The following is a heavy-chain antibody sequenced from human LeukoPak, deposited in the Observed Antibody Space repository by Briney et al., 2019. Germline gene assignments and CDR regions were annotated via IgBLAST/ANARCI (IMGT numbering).Heavy chain of an antibody. CDR2: IYPGDSDT. D-gene: IGHD2-15*01. V-gene: IGHV5-51*01. Sequence: GESLKISCKGSGYSFTSYWIGWVRQMPGKGLEWMGIIYPGDSDTRYSPSFQGQVTVSADKSISTAYLQWSSLKASDTAMYYCARAPPGYCSGGSCYLTIFDYWGQGTLVTVSS. CDR1: GYSFTSYW. J-gene: IGHJ4*02. CDR3: ARAPPGYCSGGSCYLTIFDY.